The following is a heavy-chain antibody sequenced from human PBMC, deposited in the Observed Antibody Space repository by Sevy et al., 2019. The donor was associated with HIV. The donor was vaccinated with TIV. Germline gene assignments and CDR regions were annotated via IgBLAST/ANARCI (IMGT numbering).Heavy chain of an antibody. V-gene: IGHV4-59*01. D-gene: IGHD6-13*01. CDR1: GGSISSYY. J-gene: IGHJ5*02. Sequence: SETLSLTCTVSGGSISSYYWSWIRQPPGKGLEWIGYIYYSGSTNYNPSLKSRVTISVDTSKNQFSLKLSSVTAADMAVYYCAREHGIAAAGTYWFDPWGQGTLVTVSS. CDR2: IYYSGST. CDR3: AREHGIAAAGTYWFDP.